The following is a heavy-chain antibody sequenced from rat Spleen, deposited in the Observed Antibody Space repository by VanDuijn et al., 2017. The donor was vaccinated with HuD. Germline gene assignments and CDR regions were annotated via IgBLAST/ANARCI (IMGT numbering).Heavy chain of an antibody. CDR3: ARDNNYKAY. D-gene: IGHD1-10*01. Sequence: EVQLQESGPGLVKPSQSLSLTCSVTGYSISSSYKWNWIRKFPENKLEWMGYINSEGTTNYNPSLKSRISITRDTSKNQFFLQVNSVTTEDTATYYCARDNNYKAYWGQGVMVTVSS. CDR1: GYSISSSYK. V-gene: IGHV3-3*01. J-gene: IGHJ2*01. CDR2: INSEGTT.